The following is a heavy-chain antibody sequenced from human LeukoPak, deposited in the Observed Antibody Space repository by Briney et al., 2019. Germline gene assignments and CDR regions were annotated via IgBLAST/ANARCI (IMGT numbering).Heavy chain of an antibody. J-gene: IGHJ6*02. CDR1: GYSFTDYW. D-gene: IGHD2-15*01. CDR3: ARHGLEGCRGGMCYRSFHYYGMDV. Sequence: GESLKISCKGSGYSFTDYWIGWVRQMPGKGLEWMGIIFPGDFELKCSPSFQGQVIISVDKCIDTAYLQWSSLQASDTAMYYCARHGLEGCRGGMCYRSFHYYGMDVWGQGTTVTVSS. CDR2: IFPGDFEL. V-gene: IGHV5-51*01.